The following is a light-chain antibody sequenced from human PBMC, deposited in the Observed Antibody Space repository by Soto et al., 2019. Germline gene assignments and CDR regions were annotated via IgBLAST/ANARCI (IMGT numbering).Light chain of an antibody. Sequence: DIVLTQSPVTLSLSPGERATLSCRASQSVRTYLGWYQQKPGKSPRLLIYDASKRATGIPARFSGSGSGTDFTLTISSLEPEDFAVYYCQQRNIWPRSFGQGTKLEI. CDR2: DAS. CDR3: QQRNIWPRS. J-gene: IGKJ2*01. V-gene: IGKV3-11*01. CDR1: QSVRTY.